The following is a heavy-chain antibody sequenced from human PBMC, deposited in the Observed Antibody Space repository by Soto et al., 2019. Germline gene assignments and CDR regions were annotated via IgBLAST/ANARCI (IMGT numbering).Heavy chain of an antibody. CDR3: ARGEYSGSYYAF. CDR1: GFTFSSYT. J-gene: IGHJ4*02. Sequence: EAQLLESGGGLVQPGGSLKLSCAASGFTFSSYTMSWVRQAPGKGLEWVSLIGGSGGGTNYADSVKGRFTISRDNSKNTMYLQLDSLRVEDTAVYFCARGEYSGSYYAFWGQGTLVTVSS. CDR2: IGGSGGGT. V-gene: IGHV3-23*01. D-gene: IGHD3-10*01.